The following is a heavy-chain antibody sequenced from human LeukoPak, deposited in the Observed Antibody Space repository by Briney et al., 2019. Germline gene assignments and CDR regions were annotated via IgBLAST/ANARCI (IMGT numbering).Heavy chain of an antibody. V-gene: IGHV1-18*01. D-gene: IGHD3-22*01. J-gene: IGHJ4*02. Sequence: ASVKVSCKASGYTFTSYGISWVRQAPEQGLEWMGWISAYNGNTNYAQKLQGRVTMTTDTSTSTAYMELRSLRSDDTAVYYCAREYYYDSSGYNIDYWGQGTLVTVSS. CDR2: ISAYNGNT. CDR1: GYTFTSYG. CDR3: AREYYYDSSGYNIDY.